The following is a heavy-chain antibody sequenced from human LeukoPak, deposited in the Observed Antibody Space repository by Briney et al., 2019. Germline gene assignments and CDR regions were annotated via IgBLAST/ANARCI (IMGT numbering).Heavy chain of an antibody. D-gene: IGHD1-1*01. V-gene: IGHV3-30-3*01. J-gene: IGHJ4*02. CDR3: ARVGSQGTSDY. CDR2: ISYDGSNK. Sequence: GGSLRLSCAASGFTFSSYAMHWVRQAPGEGLEWVAVISYDGSNKYYADSVKGRFTISRDNSKNTLYLQMNSLRAEDTAVYYCARVGSQGTSDYWGQGTLVTVSS. CDR1: GFTFSSYA.